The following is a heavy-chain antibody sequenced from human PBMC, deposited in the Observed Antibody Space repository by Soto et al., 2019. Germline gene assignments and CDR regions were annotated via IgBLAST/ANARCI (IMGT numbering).Heavy chain of an antibody. V-gene: IGHV5-51*01. J-gene: IGHJ6*03. CDR1: GYSFTSYW. CDR2: IYPGDSDT. D-gene: IGHD2-15*01. CDR3: ARHILPGASGYSNYYYMDV. Sequence: GESLKISCKGSGYSFTSYWIDWVRQMPGKGLEWMGIIYPGDSDTRYSPSFQGQATISADKSISTAYLQWSSLKASDTAMYYCARHILPGASGYSNYYYMDVWGKGTTVTVSS.